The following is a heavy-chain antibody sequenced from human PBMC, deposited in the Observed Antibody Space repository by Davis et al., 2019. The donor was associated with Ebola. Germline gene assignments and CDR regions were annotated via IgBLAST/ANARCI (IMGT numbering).Heavy chain of an antibody. J-gene: IGHJ5*02. V-gene: IGHV1-69*10. CDR1: GGTFSSYA. CDR3: ARDLATSYYDFWSGYYSWFDP. CDR2: IIPILGIA. Sequence: SVKVSCKASGGTFSSYAISWVRQAPGQGLEWMGGIIPILGIANYAQKFQGRVTITADKSTSTAYMELRSLRSDDTAVYYCARDLATSYYDFWSGYYSWFDPWGQGTLVTVSS. D-gene: IGHD3-3*01.